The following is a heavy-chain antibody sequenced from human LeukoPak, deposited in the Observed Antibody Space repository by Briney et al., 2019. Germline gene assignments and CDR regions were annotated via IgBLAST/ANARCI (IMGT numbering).Heavy chain of an antibody. CDR2: ISGSGGST. CDR1: GFTFSSYG. D-gene: IGHD4-17*01. Sequence: GGSLRLSCAASGFTFSSYGMSWVRQAPGKGLEWVSAISGSGGSTYYADSVKGRFTISRDNSKNTLYPQMNSLRAEDTAVYFCAKTTDNYYYYYMDVWGKGTTVTVSS. V-gene: IGHV3-23*01. CDR3: AKTTDNYYYYYMDV. J-gene: IGHJ6*03.